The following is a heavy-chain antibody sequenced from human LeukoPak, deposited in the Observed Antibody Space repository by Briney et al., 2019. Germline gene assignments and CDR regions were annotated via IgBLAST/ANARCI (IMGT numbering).Heavy chain of an antibody. D-gene: IGHD6-6*01. J-gene: IGHJ6*03. CDR1: GFTFDDYA. CDR2: ISWDGGST. Sequence: GGSLRISCAASGFTFDDYAMHWVRQAPGKGLEWVSLISWDGGSTYYADSVKGRFTISRDNSKNSLYLQMNSLRAEDTALYYCAKDGAARPEYYYYYMDVWGKGTTVTVSS. V-gene: IGHV3-43D*03. CDR3: AKDGAARPEYYYYYMDV.